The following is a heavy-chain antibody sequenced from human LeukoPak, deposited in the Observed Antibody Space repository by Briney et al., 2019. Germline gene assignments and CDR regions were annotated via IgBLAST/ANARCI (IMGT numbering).Heavy chain of an antibody. CDR2: ISSSGSPI. D-gene: IGHD3-10*02. V-gene: IGHV3-48*03. Sequence: PGGSLRLPCAASGFTFSSYEMNWVRQAPGKGLDWLSYISSSGSPIYYADSVKGRFTISRGNAKNSLYLQMNSLRAEDTAVYYCAELGITMIGGVWGKGTTVTISS. CDR1: GFTFSSYE. J-gene: IGHJ6*04. CDR3: AELGITMIGGV.